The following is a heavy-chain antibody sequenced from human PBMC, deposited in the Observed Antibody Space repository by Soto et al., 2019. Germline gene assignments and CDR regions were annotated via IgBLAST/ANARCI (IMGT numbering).Heavy chain of an antibody. J-gene: IGHJ4*02. D-gene: IGHD3-16*01. CDR1: GFTFSTYS. Sequence: EVQLVESGGGLVQPGGSLRLSCVASGFTFSTYSMNWVRQAPGKGLEWVSYISTGSSTIYYADSVKGRFTISRDNAKISLYLQMNSLRAEDTAVYYCAGGAGYIWDYWGQGTLVTVSS. CDR3: AGGAGYIWDY. CDR2: ISTGSSTI. V-gene: IGHV3-48*01.